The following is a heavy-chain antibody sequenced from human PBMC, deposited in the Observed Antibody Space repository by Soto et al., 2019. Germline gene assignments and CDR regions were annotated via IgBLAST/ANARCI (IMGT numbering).Heavy chain of an antibody. CDR1: GGSISSSSYY. CDR2: IYYSGST. CDR3: ARHGAHCGGDCPFEY. Sequence: QLQLQESGPGLVKPSETLSLTCTVSGGSISSSSYYWGWIRQPPERGLEWIGNIYYSGSTYYNPSLKSRVTMSVDTSKNQFSLKLSSVTAADTAMYYCARHGAHCGGDCPFEYWGQGTLVTVSS. J-gene: IGHJ4*02. D-gene: IGHD2-21*02. V-gene: IGHV4-39*01.